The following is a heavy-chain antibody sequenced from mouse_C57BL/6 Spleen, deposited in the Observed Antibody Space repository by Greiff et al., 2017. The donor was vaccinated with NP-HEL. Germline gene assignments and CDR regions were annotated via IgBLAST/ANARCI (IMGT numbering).Heavy chain of an antibody. CDR2: IDPSDSYT. Sequence: QVQLQQPGAELVRPGTSVKLSCKASGYTFTSYWMHWVKQRPGQGLEWIGVIDPSDSYTNYNQKFKGKATLTVDTSSSTAYMQLSSLTSEDAAVYYCARLPELRGYFDVWGTGTTVSVSS. CDR1: GYTFTSYW. D-gene: IGHD1-1*01. CDR3: ARLPELRGYFDV. J-gene: IGHJ1*03. V-gene: IGHV1-59*01.